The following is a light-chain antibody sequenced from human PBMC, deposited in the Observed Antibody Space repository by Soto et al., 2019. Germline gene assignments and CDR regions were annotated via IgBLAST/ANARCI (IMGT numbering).Light chain of an antibody. CDR1: QSVNTF. Sequence: DIQMTQSPSSLSASIGDRVTITCRASQSVNTFLNWYQHKPGRAPRLLIYDASSLHDGVPSRFSGSGSETEFNLTITSLQPEDFASYYCQQSITTPSITFGQGTRLEIK. CDR2: DAS. V-gene: IGKV1-39*01. J-gene: IGKJ5*01. CDR3: QQSITTPSIT.